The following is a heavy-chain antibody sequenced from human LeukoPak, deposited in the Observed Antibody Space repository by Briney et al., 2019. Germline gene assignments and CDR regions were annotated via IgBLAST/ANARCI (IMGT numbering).Heavy chain of an antibody. CDR3: ARSRTATKAVAGDYFDY. V-gene: IGHV1-46*01. CDR2: INPSGGST. J-gene: IGHJ4*02. D-gene: IGHD6-19*01. Sequence: ASVKVSCKASGYTFTGYYMHWVRQAPGQGLEWMGWINPSGGSTSYAQKFQGRVTMTRDMSTSTVYMELSSLRSEDTAVYYCARSRTATKAVAGDYFDYWGQGILVTVSS. CDR1: GYTFTGYY.